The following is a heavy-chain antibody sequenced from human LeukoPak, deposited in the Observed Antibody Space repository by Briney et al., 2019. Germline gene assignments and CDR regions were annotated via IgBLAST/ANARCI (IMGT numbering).Heavy chain of an antibody. V-gene: IGHV3-20*04. D-gene: IGHD3-10*01. CDR1: GFTFDDYG. CDR3: ARGSAPDYYGSGRDYYYYMDV. J-gene: IGHJ6*03. Sequence: GGSLRLSCAASGFTFDDYGMSWVRQAPGKGLKWVSGINWNGGSTGYADSVKGRFTISRDNAKNSLYLQMNSLRAEDTALYYCARGSAPDYYGSGRDYYYYMDVWGKGTTVTVSS. CDR2: INWNGGST.